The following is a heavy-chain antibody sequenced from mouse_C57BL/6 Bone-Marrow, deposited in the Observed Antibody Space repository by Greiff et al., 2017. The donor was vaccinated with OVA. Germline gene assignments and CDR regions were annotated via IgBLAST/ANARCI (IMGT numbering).Heavy chain of an antibody. CDR1: GYSFTGYF. D-gene: IGHD1-1*01. Sequence: EVQLQQSGPELVKPGDSVKISCKASGYSFTGYFMNWVMQSHGKSLEWIGRINPYNGDTFYNQKFKGKATLTVDKSSSTAHMELRSLTSEDSAVYYCARPYYYGSRGWFAYWGQGTLVTVSA. V-gene: IGHV1-20*01. CDR3: ARPYYYGSRGWFAY. J-gene: IGHJ3*01. CDR2: INPYNGDT.